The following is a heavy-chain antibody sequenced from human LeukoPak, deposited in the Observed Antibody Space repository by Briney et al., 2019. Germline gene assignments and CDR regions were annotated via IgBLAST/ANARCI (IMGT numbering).Heavy chain of an antibody. CDR1: GFTFSNYG. CDR3: ARYNTGSVDY. V-gene: IGHV3-33*01. Sequence: PGSSLRLSCTASGFTFSNYGMHWVRQAPGKGLEWVAVIWYDGSKKYYADSVKGRFTISRDNSKNTLYLQMDSLRAEDTAVYHCARYNTGSVDYWGQGTLVTVSS. J-gene: IGHJ4*02. CDR2: IWYDGSKK. D-gene: IGHD1-14*01.